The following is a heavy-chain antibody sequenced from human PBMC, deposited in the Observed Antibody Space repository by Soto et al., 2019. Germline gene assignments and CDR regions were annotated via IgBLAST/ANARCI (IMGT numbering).Heavy chain of an antibody. CDR1: GFTLGTYG. J-gene: IGHJ3*02. CDR2: ISNDGGDK. CDR3: ANEFCDRSGFYPSLDALDI. Sequence: QVQLAESGGGVFQPGRSLTITCAASGFTLGTYGMHWVRQAPGTGLEWVAVISNDGGDKYYSDSVMCRFTISRDNSKNTLVLQMNSLRAEDTAVYFCANEFCDRSGFYPSLDALDIWGQGTVVTVSS. D-gene: IGHD3-22*01. V-gene: IGHV3-30*18.